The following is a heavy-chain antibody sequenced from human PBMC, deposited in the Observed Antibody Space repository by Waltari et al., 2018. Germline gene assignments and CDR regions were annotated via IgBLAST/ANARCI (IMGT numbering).Heavy chain of an antibody. CDR2: IIYSGST. J-gene: IGHJ4*02. V-gene: IGHV4-39*07. D-gene: IGHD3-22*01. CDR3: ARIQGYDSSGPTHY. CDR1: GASISSSSYY. Sequence: QLQLQESGPGLVKPSETLSPTCTVSGASISSSSYYWGWIRQPPGKGLERVGRIIYSGSTYYNPSLKSRVTISVDTSKNQFSLKLSSVTAADTAVYYCARIQGYDSSGPTHYWGQGTLVTVSS.